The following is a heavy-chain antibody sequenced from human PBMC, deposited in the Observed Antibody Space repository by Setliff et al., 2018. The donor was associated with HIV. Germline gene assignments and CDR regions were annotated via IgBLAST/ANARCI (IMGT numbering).Heavy chain of an antibody. D-gene: IGHD6-19*01. CDR2: IYHRGNP. Sequence: SETLSLTCTVSGGTISSGGYYWSWIRQPPGKGLEWIGFIYHRGNPHYNSSLKSRLSISVDTSKNQFSLKLSSVTAADTAVYYCARVALAGISPHPFYFDYWGQGMLVTV. V-gene: IGHV4-31*03. CDR1: GGTISSGGYY. J-gene: IGHJ4*02. CDR3: ARVALAGISPHPFYFDY.